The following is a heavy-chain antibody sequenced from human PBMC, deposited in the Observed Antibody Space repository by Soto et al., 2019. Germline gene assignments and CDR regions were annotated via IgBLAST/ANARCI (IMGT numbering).Heavy chain of an antibody. V-gene: IGHV4-39*01. J-gene: IGHJ4*02. CDR2: IYYSGST. CDR3: ARRGPYGSGSYYQPSLGFYFDY. D-gene: IGHD3-10*01. CDR1: GGSISSSSYY. Sequence: SETLSLTCTVSGGSISSSSYYWGWIRQPPGKGLEWIGSIYYSGSTYYNPSLKSRVTISVDTSKNQFSLKLSSVTAADTAVYYCARRGPYGSGSYYQPSLGFYFDYWGQGTLVTVSS.